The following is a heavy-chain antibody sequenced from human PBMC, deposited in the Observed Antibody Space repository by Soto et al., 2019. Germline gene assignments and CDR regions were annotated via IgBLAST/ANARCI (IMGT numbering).Heavy chain of an antibody. J-gene: IGHJ2*01. D-gene: IGHD5-12*01. CDR3: AGSAMATRPDWYFDL. Sequence: EVQLVQSGAEVKKPGESLRISCKGSGYSFTSYWISWVRQMPGKGLEWMGRIDPSDSYTNYSPSFQGHVTISADKSISTAYLQWSSLKASDTAMYYCAGSAMATRPDWYFDLWGRGTLVTVSS. V-gene: IGHV5-10-1*01. CDR2: IDPSDSYT. CDR1: GYSFTSYW.